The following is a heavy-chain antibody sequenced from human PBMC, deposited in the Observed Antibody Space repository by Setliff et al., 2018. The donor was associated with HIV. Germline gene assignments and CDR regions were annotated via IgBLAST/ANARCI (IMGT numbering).Heavy chain of an antibody. D-gene: IGHD3-10*01. V-gene: IGHV7-4-1*02. CDR3: ARDIGSRGGAFDM. J-gene: IGHJ3*02. CDR2: INTNTGNT. CDR1: GYRFTMYS. Sequence: ASVKVSCKASGYRFTMYSMNWVRQAPGQGLEWIGWINTNTGNTMYAQGFTGRFVFSLDTSVSTAFLQITSLKAEDTAVYYCARDIGSRGGAFDMWGQGTRVTVSS.